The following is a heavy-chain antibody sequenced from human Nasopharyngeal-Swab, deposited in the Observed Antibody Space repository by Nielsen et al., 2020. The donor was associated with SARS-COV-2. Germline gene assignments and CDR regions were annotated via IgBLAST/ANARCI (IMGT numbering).Heavy chain of an antibody. D-gene: IGHD3-3*01. CDR1: GSTFSNYW. J-gene: IGHJ4*02. Sequence: GAFLKISCAASGSTFSNYWMHWLREAAGRGLVRVSRINNDGSSTTDKDFVKGRFTISRDNAKTTVYLQMNSLRADDTAVYYCAILKYDFWNGPPEDYWGQGTLVTVSS. CDR2: INNDGSST. V-gene: IGHV3-74*03. CDR3: AILKYDFWNGPPEDY.